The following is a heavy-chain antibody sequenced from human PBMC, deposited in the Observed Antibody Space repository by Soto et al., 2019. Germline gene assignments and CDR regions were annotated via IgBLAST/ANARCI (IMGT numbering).Heavy chain of an antibody. CDR1: GYTFTSYG. D-gene: IGHD5-18*01. V-gene: IGHV1-18*01. J-gene: IGHJ5*02. CDR3: ARDSGYSYGYGWFDP. CDR2: ISAYNGNT. Sequence: ASVKVSCKASGYTFTSYGISWVRQAPGQGLEWMGWISAYNGNTNYAQKLQGRVTMTTDTSTSTAYMELSSLRSEDTAVYYCARDSGYSYGYGWFDPWGQGTLVTVSS.